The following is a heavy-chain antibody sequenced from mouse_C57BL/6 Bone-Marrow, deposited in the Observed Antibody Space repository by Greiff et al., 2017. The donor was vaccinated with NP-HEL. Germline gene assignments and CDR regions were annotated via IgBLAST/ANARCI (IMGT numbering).Heavy chain of an antibody. CDR2: ISRGGSYT. Sequence: EVKLMESGGDLVKPGGSLKLSCAASGYTFSSYCMSWVRQTPDKRLEWVATISRGGSYTYYPDSVKGRFTISRDNAKNTLYLQMSSLKSEDTAMYYCARHDPLSLLPYFDDWGQGTTLTVSS. J-gene: IGHJ2*01. V-gene: IGHV5-6*01. CDR1: GYTFSSYC. CDR3: ARHDPLSLLPYFDD. D-gene: IGHD2-12*01.